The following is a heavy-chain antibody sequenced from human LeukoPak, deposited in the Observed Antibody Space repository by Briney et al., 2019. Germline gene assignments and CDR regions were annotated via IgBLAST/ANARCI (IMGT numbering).Heavy chain of an antibody. D-gene: IGHD7-27*01. CDR1: GLTFSDNW. J-gene: IGHJ4*02. CDR2: IKQDGSEK. CDR3: RVGLGF. V-gene: IGHV3-7*01. Sequence: GGSLRLSCAASGLTFSDNWMSWVRQAPGKGLEWVANIKQDGSEKNYVGSVRGRFTISRDNAQNSLYLQMNTLRVEDTAVYYCRVGLGFWGQGTLVTVSS.